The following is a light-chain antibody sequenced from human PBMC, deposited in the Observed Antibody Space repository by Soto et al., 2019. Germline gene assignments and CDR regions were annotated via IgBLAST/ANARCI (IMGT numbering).Light chain of an antibody. CDR3: QQRGNWPPT. CDR1: ETVRSN. CDR2: AAS. J-gene: IGKJ4*01. V-gene: IGKV3-11*01. Sequence: VMTQSPDTLSVSPGERATLSCRASETVRSNLAWYQQKPGQAPRLLIYAASTRATGIPARFIGNGSGTDFTLTISSLEPEDFAVYYCQQRGNWPPTFGGGTKVDIK.